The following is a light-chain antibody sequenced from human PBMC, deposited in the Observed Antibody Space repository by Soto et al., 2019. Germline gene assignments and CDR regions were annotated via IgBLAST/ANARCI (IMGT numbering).Light chain of an antibody. CDR1: QSISSW. V-gene: IGKV1-5*01. Sequence: DIQMTQSPSTLSASVGDRFAITFPASQSISSWLAWYQQKPGKAPKLLIYDASSLESGVPSRFSGSGSGTEFTLTISSLQPDDFATYYCQQYNSYSWTFGQGTKVDIK. CDR2: DAS. CDR3: QQYNSYSWT. J-gene: IGKJ1*01.